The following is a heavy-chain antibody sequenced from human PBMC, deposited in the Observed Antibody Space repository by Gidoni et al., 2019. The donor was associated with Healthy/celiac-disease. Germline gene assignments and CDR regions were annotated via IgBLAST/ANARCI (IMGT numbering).Heavy chain of an antibody. J-gene: IGHJ4*02. CDR1: GCTLSRYP. CDR2: ISGIGGST. Sequence: EVQLLESGGGLVQPGGSLRLSCAASGCTLSRYPMSWVRQAPGKGLELFSAISGIGGSTYYADSLKGRFTISRDNSKNTLYLQMNSLRAEDTAVYYCATPLPPFDYWGQGTLVTVSS. CDR3: ATPLPPFDY. V-gene: IGHV3-23*01.